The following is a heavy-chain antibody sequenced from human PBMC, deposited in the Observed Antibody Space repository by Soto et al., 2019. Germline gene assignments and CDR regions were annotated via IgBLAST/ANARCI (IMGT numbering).Heavy chain of an antibody. CDR2: INHSGST. CDR1: GGSFSGYY. Sequence: QVQLQQWGAGLLKPSETLSLTCAVYGGSFSGYYWSWIRQPPGKGLEWIGEINHSGSTNYNPSLKSRVTISVDTSKNQSSLKLSSVTAADTAVYYCARGDGYYYYYMDVWGKGTTVTVSS. J-gene: IGHJ6*03. V-gene: IGHV4-34*01. CDR3: ARGDGYYYYYMDV.